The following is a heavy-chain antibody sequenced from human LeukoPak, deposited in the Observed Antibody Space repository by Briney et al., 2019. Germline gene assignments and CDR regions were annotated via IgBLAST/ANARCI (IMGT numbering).Heavy chain of an antibody. CDR3: ARVWEESSIAPLNY. Sequence: LVKVSCKASGGTFSSYAVSWVRQAPGQGLEWMGGIIPIFGTANYAQKFQGRVTITADESTSTAYMELSSLRSEDTAVYYCARVWEESSIAPLNYWGQGTLFTVSS. CDR2: IIPIFGTA. CDR1: GGTFSSYA. J-gene: IGHJ4*02. D-gene: IGHD6-6*01. V-gene: IGHV1-69*13.